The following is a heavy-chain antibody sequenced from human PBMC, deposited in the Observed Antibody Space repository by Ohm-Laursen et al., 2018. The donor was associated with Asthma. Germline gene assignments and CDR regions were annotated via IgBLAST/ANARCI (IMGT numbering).Heavy chain of an antibody. CDR3: ARVGVEEGTYYDFWSGRDYFDY. CDR1: GFTFSSYA. V-gene: IGHV3-21*04. CDR2: ISTASTFI. Sequence: SLRLSCAASGFTFSSYAMHWVRQSPGKGLEWVASISTASTFIYYANSVRGRFTTSRDNARNSVYLQMNSLRAEDTAVDYCARVGVEEGTYYDFWSGRDYFDYWGQGTLVNVSS. J-gene: IGHJ4*02. D-gene: IGHD3-3*01.